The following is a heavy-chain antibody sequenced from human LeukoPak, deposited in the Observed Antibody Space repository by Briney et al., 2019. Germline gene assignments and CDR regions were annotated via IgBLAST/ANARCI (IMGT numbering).Heavy chain of an antibody. CDR3: ARLGWLRPYYFDY. J-gene: IGHJ4*02. Sequence: SGTLSLTCAVSGGSISSSNWWSWVRQPPGKGLEWIGEIYHSGSTNYNPSLKSRVTISVDTSKNQFSLKLSSVTAADTAVYYCARLGWLRPYYFDYWGQGTLVTVSS. CDR1: GGSISSSNW. V-gene: IGHV4-4*02. D-gene: IGHD5-12*01. CDR2: IYHSGST.